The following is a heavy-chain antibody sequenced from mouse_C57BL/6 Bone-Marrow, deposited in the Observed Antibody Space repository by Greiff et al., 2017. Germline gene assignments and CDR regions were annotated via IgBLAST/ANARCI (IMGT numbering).Heavy chain of an antibody. Sequence: QVQLQQSGAELARPGASVKLSCKASGYTFTSYGISWVKQRTGQGLEWIGEIYPRSGNTYYNEKFKGKATLAADKSSSTAYMELRSLTSDDSAVYFCARQRLRKRGYAMDYWGQGTSVTVSS. CDR3: ARQRLRKRGYAMDY. V-gene: IGHV1-81*01. CDR2: IYPRSGNT. J-gene: IGHJ4*01. CDR1: GYTFTSYG. D-gene: IGHD1-1*01.